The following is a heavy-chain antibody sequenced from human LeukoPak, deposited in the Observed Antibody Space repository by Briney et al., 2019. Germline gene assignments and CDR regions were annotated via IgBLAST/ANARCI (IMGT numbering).Heavy chain of an antibody. J-gene: IGHJ4*02. CDR3: ASGRERGSSYGYGRQYYFAY. V-gene: IGHV4-34*01. CDR2: INHSGST. Sequence: PSETLSLTCAVYGGSFSGYYWSWIRQPPGKGLEWIGEINHSGSTNYNPPLKSRVTISVDTSKNQFSLQLSSVTAADTSVYSCASGRERGSSYGYGRQYYFAYWGQGTLVTV. D-gene: IGHD5-18*01. CDR1: GGSFSGYY.